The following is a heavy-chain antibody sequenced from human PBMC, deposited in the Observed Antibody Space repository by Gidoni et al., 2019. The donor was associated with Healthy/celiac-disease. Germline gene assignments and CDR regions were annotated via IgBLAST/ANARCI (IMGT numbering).Heavy chain of an antibody. Sequence: QVQLQESGPGLVKPSQTLSLTCTVSGGSISSGDYYWSWIRQPPGKGLEWIGYIYYSGSTYYNPSLKSRVTISVDTSKNQFSLKLSSVTAADTAVYYCARARYDILTGYPGVYFDYWGQGTLVTVSS. CDR3: ARARYDILTGYPGVYFDY. CDR2: IYYSGST. CDR1: GGSISSGDYY. J-gene: IGHJ4*02. V-gene: IGHV4-30-4*01. D-gene: IGHD3-9*01.